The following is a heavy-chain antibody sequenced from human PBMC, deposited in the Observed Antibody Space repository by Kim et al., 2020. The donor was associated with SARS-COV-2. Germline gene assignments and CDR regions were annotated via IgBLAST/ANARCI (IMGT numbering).Heavy chain of an antibody. CDR1: GGSISSGGYY. J-gene: IGHJ3*02. CDR2: IYYSGST. CDR3: ARMDPHAAFDI. V-gene: IGHV4-31*03. D-gene: IGHD2-2*01. Sequence: SETLYLTCTVSGGSISSGGYYWSWIRQHPGKGLEWIGYIYYSGSTYYNPSLKSRVTISVDTSKNQFSLKLSSVTAADTAVYYCARMDPHAAFDIWGQGTMVTVSS.